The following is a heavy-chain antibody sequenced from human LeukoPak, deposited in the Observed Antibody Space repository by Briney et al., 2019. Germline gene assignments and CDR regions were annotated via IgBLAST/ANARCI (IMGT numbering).Heavy chain of an antibody. CDR1: GGSISSGGYY. J-gene: IGHJ5*02. Sequence: PSQTPSLTCTVSGGSISSGGYYWSWIRQPPGKGLEWIGYISSREGTNYNPSLKSRVAISVDPSKNQFSLKLDFVTAADTAVYFCAGDGDSSKRYTTWGQGTLVTVSS. D-gene: IGHD6-13*01. CDR2: ISSREGT. CDR3: AGDGDSSKRYTT. V-gene: IGHV4-61*08.